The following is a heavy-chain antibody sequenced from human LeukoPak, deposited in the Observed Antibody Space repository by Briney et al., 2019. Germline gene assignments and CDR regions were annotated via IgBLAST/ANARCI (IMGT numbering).Heavy chain of an antibody. J-gene: IGHJ4*02. Sequence: GGSLRLSCAASGFTFSSYGMLWVRQAPGKGLEWVAVISYDGSNKYYADSVKGRFTTSRDNSKNTLYLQMNSLRAEDTAVYYFAKDPYDILTGYYTFDYWGQGTLVTVSS. D-gene: IGHD3-9*01. V-gene: IGHV3-30*18. CDR3: AKDPYDILTGYYTFDY. CDR1: GFTFSSYG. CDR2: ISYDGSNK.